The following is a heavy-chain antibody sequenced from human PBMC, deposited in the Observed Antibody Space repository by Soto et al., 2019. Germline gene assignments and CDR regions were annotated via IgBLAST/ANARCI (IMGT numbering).Heavy chain of an antibody. V-gene: IGHV4-39*01. D-gene: IGHD6-13*01. CDR2: IHYSGST. Sequence: SETLSLTCTVSGDSITSTSYYWGWIRQPSGKGLEWIGCIHYSGSTYYNPSLRSRVTSSVDTSKNQFSLKVSSVTAADTAVYYCARRLFSSTWPSYFDYWGEGTLVTVS. CDR1: GDSITSTSYY. J-gene: IGHJ4*02. CDR3: ARRLFSSTWPSYFDY.